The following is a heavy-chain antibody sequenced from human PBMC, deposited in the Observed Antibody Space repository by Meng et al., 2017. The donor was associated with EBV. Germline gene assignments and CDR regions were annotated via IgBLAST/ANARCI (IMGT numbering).Heavy chain of an antibody. J-gene: IGHJ4*02. CDR3: ARDFCGGDCYLFDY. CDR2: INPSGGST. CDR1: GYTCTSYY. Sequence: QVQLGQSGAEVKERGASVKVSCKASGYTCTSYYMHWVRQAPGQGPEWMGIINPSGGSTSYAQKFQGRVTMTRDTSTSTVYMALSSLRSEDTAVYYCARDFCGGDCYLFDYWGQGTLVTVSS. D-gene: IGHD2-21*01. V-gene: IGHV1-46*01.